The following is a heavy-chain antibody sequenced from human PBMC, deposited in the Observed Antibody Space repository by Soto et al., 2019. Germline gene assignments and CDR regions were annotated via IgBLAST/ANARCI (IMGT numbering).Heavy chain of an antibody. CDR3: ARVPTMIVAIDY. CDR2: ISSSSSTI. J-gene: IGHJ4*02. CDR1: GLTFSSVK. D-gene: IGHD3-22*01. Sequence: PWGCPRLSCSGSGLTFSSVKMKRGPPSPGKGLECVSYISSSSSTIYYADSVKGRFTISRDNAKNSLYLQMNSLRDEDTAVYYCARVPTMIVAIDYWGQGTLVTVSS. V-gene: IGHV3-48*02.